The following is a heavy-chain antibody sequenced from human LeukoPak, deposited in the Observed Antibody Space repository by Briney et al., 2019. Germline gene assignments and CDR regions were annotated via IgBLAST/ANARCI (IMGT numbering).Heavy chain of an antibody. V-gene: IGHV4-34*01. CDR2: INHSGNT. J-gene: IGHJ6*03. D-gene: IGHD1-26*01. CDR1: GESFSGFY. Sequence: SETLSLTCAVYGESFSGFYWSWIRQPPGKGLEWIGEINHSGNTNYNPSLKGRVTISLDKSKNHLSLKLSSVTAADTAVYYCARVVVGATAVRYYYYYYMDVWGKGTTVTVSS. CDR3: ARVVVGATAVRYYYYYYMDV.